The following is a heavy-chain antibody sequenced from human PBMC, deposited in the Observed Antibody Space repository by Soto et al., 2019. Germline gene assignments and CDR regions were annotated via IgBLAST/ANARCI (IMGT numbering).Heavy chain of an antibody. Sequence: GASVKVSCKASGYTFSGYYMHWVRQAPGQGLEWMGWINPNSGGTNYAQKFQGRVTMTRDTSISTAYMELSRLRSDDTAVYYCARDSPLYCSSSSCYSGWFDPWGQGTLVTVS. CDR3: ARDSPLYCSSSSCYSGWFDP. CDR1: GYTFSGYY. J-gene: IGHJ5*02. D-gene: IGHD2-2*01. CDR2: INPNSGGT. V-gene: IGHV1-2*02.